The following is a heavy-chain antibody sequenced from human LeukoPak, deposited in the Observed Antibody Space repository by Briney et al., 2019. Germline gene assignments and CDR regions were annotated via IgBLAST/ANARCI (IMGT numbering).Heavy chain of an antibody. V-gene: IGHV3-30*04. Sequence: GRSLRLSCAASGFKYNMHWVRQAPGKGLEWVALISFDGSTAYYADSVQGRFTFSRDTSNNTLHLQMNSLRTEDTAVYYCASQTSIAAYFDSWGQGTLVTVSS. CDR3: ASQTSIAAYFDS. J-gene: IGHJ4*02. CDR1: GFKYN. D-gene: IGHD2-21*01. CDR2: ISFDGSTA.